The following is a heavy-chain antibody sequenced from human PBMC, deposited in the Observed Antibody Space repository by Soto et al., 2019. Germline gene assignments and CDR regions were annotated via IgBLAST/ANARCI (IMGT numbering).Heavy chain of an antibody. J-gene: IGHJ4*02. CDR1: GFTFCNYA. D-gene: IGHD2-2*01. V-gene: IGHV3-23*01. CDR3: AKRTLTSCFPFDY. CDR2: ISGSGGST. Sequence: GGSLRLSCAASGFTFCNYAMSWVRQAPGKGLEWVSVISGSGGSTYYADTVKGRFTISRDNSKNTLFLQMNSLRAEDTAVYYCAKRTLTSCFPFDYWGQGALVTVPS.